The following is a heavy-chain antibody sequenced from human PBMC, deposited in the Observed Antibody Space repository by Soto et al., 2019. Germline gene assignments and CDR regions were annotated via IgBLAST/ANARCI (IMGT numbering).Heavy chain of an antibody. Sequence: ASVKVSCKASEDTFNSYTISWVRQAPGQGLEWMGRIIPILGITNYAQKFQGRVTITADKSTSTVYMELSSLRSEDTAVYYCARVGSWDFDYWGQGTLVTVSS. CDR1: EDTFNSYT. D-gene: IGHD2-15*01. CDR2: IIPILGIT. CDR3: ARVGSWDFDY. J-gene: IGHJ4*02. V-gene: IGHV1-69*02.